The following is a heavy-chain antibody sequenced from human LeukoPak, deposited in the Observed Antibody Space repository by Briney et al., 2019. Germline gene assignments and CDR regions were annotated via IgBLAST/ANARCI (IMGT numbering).Heavy chain of an antibody. CDR1: GFTFSDYT. J-gene: IGHJ4*02. V-gene: IGHV3-21*01. CDR2: ISGSSRYI. CDR3: AKAGSIKFDY. D-gene: IGHD1-26*01. Sequence: GGSLRLSCAASGFTFSDYTMNWVRQTPGKGLEWVSSISGSSRYIYYADSVKGRFTISRDNAKNSLYLQMNSLRAEDTAVYYCAKAGSIKFDYWGQGTLVTVSS.